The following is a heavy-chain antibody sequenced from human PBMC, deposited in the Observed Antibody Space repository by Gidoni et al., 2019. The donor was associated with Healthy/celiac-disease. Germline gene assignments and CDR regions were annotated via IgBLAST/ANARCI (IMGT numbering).Heavy chain of an antibody. V-gene: IGHV4-4*02. CDR2: IYHSGSN. CDR3: ARQGKRGYDSSGLFDY. D-gene: IGHD3-22*01. Sequence: QVQLQESGPGLVKPSGTLSLTCAVSGCSISSRNWWSLVRQPPGKGLEWIGEIYHSGSNNYNPALKRRVTISVDKYKNQFSLKLSCVTAADTAVYYCARQGKRGYDSSGLFDYWGQGTLVTVSS. J-gene: IGHJ4*02. CDR1: GCSISSRNW.